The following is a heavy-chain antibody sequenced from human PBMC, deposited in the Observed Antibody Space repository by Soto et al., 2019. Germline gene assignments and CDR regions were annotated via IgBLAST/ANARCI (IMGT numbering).Heavy chain of an antibody. CDR2: ISHSGTT. CDR3: ARASGVNSGRGHWSDP. V-gene: IGHV4-38-2*01. J-gene: IGHJ5*02. D-gene: IGHD3-10*01. CDR1: GYSISSGYY. Sequence: SETLSLTCAVSGYSISSGYYWGWIRQPPGRGLEGIGSISHSGTTDYNPSFRSRVTISIDTSNNQFSLKLSSVTAADTAVYYCARASGVNSGRGHWSDPWGQGTLVTVSS.